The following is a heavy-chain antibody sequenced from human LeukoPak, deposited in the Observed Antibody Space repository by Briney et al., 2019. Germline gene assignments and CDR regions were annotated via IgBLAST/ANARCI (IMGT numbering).Heavy chain of an antibody. CDR2: IYHSGST. V-gene: IGHV4-38-2*02. CDR3: ARAPVVAARGVPHYYMDV. Sequence: SETLSLTCTVSGYSISSGYYWGWIRQPSGKGLEWIGSIYHSGSTYYNPSLKSRVTISVDTSKNQFSLKLSSVTAADTAVYYCARAPVVAARGVPHYYMDVWGKGTTVTISS. J-gene: IGHJ6*03. D-gene: IGHD2-15*01. CDR1: GYSISSGYY.